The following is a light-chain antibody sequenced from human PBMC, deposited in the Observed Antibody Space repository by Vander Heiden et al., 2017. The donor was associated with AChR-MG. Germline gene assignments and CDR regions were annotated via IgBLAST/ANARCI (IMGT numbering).Light chain of an antibody. CDR2: DVN. V-gene: IGLV2-14*03. Sequence: SGSPGQSITIPCTGTSSDVGAHKYVPWYQQHPGKAPKLIIYDVNNRHSGVSYRFSGYKSGNTASLAISGLQAEDEADYYCSSYTTSRTWLFGGGTKLTVL. J-gene: IGLJ3*02. CDR3: SSYTTSRTWL. CDR1: SSDVGAHKY.